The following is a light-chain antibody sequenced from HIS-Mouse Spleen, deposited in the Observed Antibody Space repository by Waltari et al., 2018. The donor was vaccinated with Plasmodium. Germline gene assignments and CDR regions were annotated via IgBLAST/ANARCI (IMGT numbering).Light chain of an antibody. J-gene: IGLJ2*01. CDR3: GTWDSSLSAGVV. V-gene: IGLV1-51*01. Sequence: QSVLTQPPSVSAAPGQKVTISCSGSSSNIGNNYVSWYQQLPGTAPKLHIYDNNKRPSGIPDRFSGSESGTSATLGITGLQTGDEADYYCGTWDSSLSAGVVFGGGTKLTVL. CDR1: SSNIGNNY. CDR2: DNN.